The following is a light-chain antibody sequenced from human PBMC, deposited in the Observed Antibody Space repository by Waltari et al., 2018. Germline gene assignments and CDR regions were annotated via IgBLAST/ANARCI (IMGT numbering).Light chain of an antibody. V-gene: IGKV3-20*01. J-gene: IGKJ1*01. CDR3: QHYVRLPVT. CDR1: QSVRRT. CDR2: GAS. Sequence: EIVLTQSLGTLSLSPGERATLSCRASQSVRRTLAWYQQKPGQAPRPLIYGASIRATGIPDRFSGSGSGTDFSLTISRLEPEDFAVYYCQHYVRLPVTFGQGTKVEI.